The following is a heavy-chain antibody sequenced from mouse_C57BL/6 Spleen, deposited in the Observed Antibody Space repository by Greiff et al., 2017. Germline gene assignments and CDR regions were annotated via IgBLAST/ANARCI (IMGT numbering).Heavy chain of an antibody. J-gene: IGHJ2*02. CDR2: IYPGSGST. Sequence: QVQLQQPGAELVKPGASVKMSCKASGYNFTSYWITWVKQRPGQGLEWIGDIYPGSGSTNYNEKFKSKATLTVDTSSITAYMQLSSLTSEDSAVYYCSRGTERNFDYWGQGTSLTVSS. D-gene: IGHD3-3*01. CDR1: GYNFTSYW. CDR3: SRGTERNFDY. V-gene: IGHV1-55*01.